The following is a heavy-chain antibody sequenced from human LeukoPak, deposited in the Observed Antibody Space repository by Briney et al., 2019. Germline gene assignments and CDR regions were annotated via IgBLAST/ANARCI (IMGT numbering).Heavy chain of an antibody. V-gene: IGHV4-59*12. CDR3: ARESGGAFDI. CDR2: IYYSGST. J-gene: IGHJ3*02. Sequence: SETLSLTCTVSGGSISSYYWSWTRQPPGKGLEWIGSIYYSGSTYYNPSLKSRVTISVDTSKNQFSLKLSSVTAADTAVYYCARESGGAFDIWGQGTMVTVSS. D-gene: IGHD2-15*01. CDR1: GGSISSYY.